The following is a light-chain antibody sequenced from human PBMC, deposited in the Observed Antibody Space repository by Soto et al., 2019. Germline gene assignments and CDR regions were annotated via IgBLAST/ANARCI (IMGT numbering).Light chain of an antibody. CDR3: CSYTSSNTVV. Sequence: QSALTQPASVSGSPGQSITISCTGTSSDIGAYNYVSWYQQYPGKAPKLMIYDVGNRPSGVSNRFSGSKSGNTASLTISGLQAEDEADYYCCSYTSSNTVVFGGGTKVTVL. CDR1: SSDIGAYNY. J-gene: IGLJ2*01. CDR2: DVG. V-gene: IGLV2-14*01.